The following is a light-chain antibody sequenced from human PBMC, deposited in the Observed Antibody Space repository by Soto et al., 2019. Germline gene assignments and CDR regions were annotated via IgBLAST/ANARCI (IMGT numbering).Light chain of an antibody. Sequence: DIQMTQSPSSLSASVGDTVTITCQASQDISNYLNWYQQKPGKPPRLLIFDASRLQTGVPARFSGSGSWTDFSFTIGSLQPEDIATYYCQQFDNLPLTFGGGTRVEI. CDR3: QQFDNLPLT. CDR2: DAS. V-gene: IGKV1-33*01. J-gene: IGKJ4*01. CDR1: QDISNY.